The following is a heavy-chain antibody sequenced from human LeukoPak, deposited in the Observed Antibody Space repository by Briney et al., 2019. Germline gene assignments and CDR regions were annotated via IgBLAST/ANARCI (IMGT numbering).Heavy chain of an antibody. CDR1: GYTLTELS. CDR3: ATVGYYYGSGNP. Sequence: ASVKVSCKVSGYTLTELSMHWVRQAPGKGLEWMGGFDPEDGETIYAQKFQGRVTMTEDTSTDTAYMELSSLRSEDTAVYCCATVGYYYGSGNPWGQGTLVTVSS. CDR2: FDPEDGET. V-gene: IGHV1-24*01. D-gene: IGHD3-10*01. J-gene: IGHJ5*02.